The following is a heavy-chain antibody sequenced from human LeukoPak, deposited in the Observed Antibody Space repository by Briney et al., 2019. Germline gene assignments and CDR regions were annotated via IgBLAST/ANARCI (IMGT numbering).Heavy chain of an antibody. J-gene: IGHJ3*01. D-gene: IGHD2-15*01. CDR2: ISYDGRNK. V-gene: IGHV3-30*18. CDR1: EFTFNNHD. Sequence: PEGSLRLSCAASEFTFNNHDMHWVRQAPGKGLEWVAAISYDGRNKYYADSVKGRFTISRDNSKNMLNLQMNSLRTEDTAVFYCAKPRDIDSWAFDVWGQGTMVTVSS. CDR3: AKPRDIDSWAFDV.